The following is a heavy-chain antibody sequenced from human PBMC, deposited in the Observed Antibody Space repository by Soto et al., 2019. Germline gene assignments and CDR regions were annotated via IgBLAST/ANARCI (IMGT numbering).Heavy chain of an antibody. D-gene: IGHD6-13*01. J-gene: IGHJ5*02. V-gene: IGHV4-4*02. Sequence: PSETLSLTCAVSGGSISSSNWWSWVRQPPGKGLEWIGEIYHRGSTNYNPSLKSRVTISVDKSKNQFSLKLSSVTAADTAVYYCARVGQQLGSNWFDPQGQRTLVTVSS. CDR3: ARVGQQLGSNWFDP. CDR2: IYHRGST. CDR1: GGSISSSNW.